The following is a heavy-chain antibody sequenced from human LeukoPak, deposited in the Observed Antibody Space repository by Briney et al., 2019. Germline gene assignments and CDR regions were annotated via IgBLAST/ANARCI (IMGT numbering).Heavy chain of an antibody. Sequence: SVKVSFKASGGTFSSYAISWVRQAPGQGLEWMGGIIPIFGTANYAQKFQGRVTITADESTSTAYMELSSLRSEDTAVYYCVGGTSGALDYWGQGTLVTVSS. V-gene: IGHV1-69*01. D-gene: IGHD2-2*01. J-gene: IGHJ4*02. CDR1: GGTFSSYA. CDR3: VGGTSGALDY. CDR2: IIPIFGTA.